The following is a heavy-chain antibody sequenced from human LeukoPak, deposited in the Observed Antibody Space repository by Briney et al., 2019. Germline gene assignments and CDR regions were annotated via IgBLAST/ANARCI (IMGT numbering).Heavy chain of an antibody. CDR3: ANCGGSCYSDLDY. CDR1: GYSISSGYY. CDR2: ISGSGGST. V-gene: IGHV3-23*01. D-gene: IGHD2-15*01. J-gene: IGHJ4*02. Sequence: PSETLSLTCTVSGYSISSGYYWGWIRQPPGKGLEWVSAISGSGGSTYYADSVNGGFTISRDNSKNTLYLQMNSLRAEDTAVYYCANCGGSCYSDLDYWGQGTLVTVYS.